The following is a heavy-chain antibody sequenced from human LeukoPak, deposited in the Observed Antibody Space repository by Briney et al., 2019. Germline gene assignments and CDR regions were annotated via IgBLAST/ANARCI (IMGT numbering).Heavy chain of an antibody. CDR3: AKARYYYDSSGPSDY. Sequence: GGSLRLSCAASGFTVSSNYMSWVRQAPGKGLEWVSVIYSGGSTYYADSVKGRFTISRDNSKNTLYLQMNSLRAEDTAVYYCAKARYYYDSSGPSDYWGQGTLVTVSS. CDR2: IYSGGST. D-gene: IGHD3-22*01. CDR1: GFTVSSNY. V-gene: IGHV3-53*01. J-gene: IGHJ4*02.